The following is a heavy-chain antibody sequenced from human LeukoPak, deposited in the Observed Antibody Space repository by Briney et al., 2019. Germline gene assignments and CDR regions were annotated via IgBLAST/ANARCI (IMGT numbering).Heavy chain of an antibody. Sequence: ASVKVSCKASGYTFTNYGISWVRQAPGQGLEWMGWISGYNGNTKYARKLQGRVTMTTDTSTSTAFMELRTLRSDDTAVYYRARDRLTMVRGVILRFHPGPFDPWGQGTLVTVSS. CDR2: ISGYNGNT. V-gene: IGHV1-18*01. J-gene: IGHJ5*02. D-gene: IGHD3-10*01. CDR3: ARDRLTMVRGVILRFHPGPFDP. CDR1: GYTFTNYG.